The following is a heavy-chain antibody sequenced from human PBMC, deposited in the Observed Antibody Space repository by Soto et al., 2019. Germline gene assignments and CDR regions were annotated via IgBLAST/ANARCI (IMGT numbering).Heavy chain of an antibody. CDR3: AREPPYPSYCSSTRCYGDYFDY. V-gene: IGHV3-33*01. CDR1: GFTFSSYG. Sequence: QVQLVESGGGVVQPGRSLRLSCAASGFTFSSYGMHWVRQAPGKGLEWVAFIWYDGSNKYYADSVKGRFTVSRDNFKNTLHLQMNSLSAEDTAVYYCAREPPYPSYCSSTRCYGDYFDYGCQGTLVTVSP. D-gene: IGHD2-2*01. J-gene: IGHJ4*02. CDR2: IWYDGSNK.